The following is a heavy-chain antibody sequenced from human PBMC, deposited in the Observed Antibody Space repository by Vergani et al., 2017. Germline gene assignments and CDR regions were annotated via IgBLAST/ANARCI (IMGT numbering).Heavy chain of an antibody. CDR3: ARGPLWFGVSYYYYMDV. J-gene: IGHJ6*03. CDR2: INHSGST. Sequence: QVQLQQWGAGLLKPSETLSLTCAVYGGSFSGYYWSWIRQPPGKGLEWIGEINHSGSTNYNPSLKSRVTISVDTSKNQFSLKLSSVTAADTAVYYCARGPLWFGVSYYYYMDVWGKGP. CDR1: GGSFSGYY. V-gene: IGHV4-34*01. D-gene: IGHD3-10*01.